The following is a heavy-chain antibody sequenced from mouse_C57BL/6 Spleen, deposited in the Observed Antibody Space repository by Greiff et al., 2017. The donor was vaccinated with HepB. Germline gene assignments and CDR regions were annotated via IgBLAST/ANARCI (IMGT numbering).Heavy chain of an antibody. Sequence: EVKLQESGEGLVKPGGSLKLSCAASGFTFSSYAMSWVRQTPEKRLEWVAYISSGGDYIYYADTVKGRFTISRDNARNTLYLQMSSLKSEDTAMYYCTRVGYDYAWFAYWGQGTLVTVSA. J-gene: IGHJ3*01. V-gene: IGHV5-9-1*02. CDR2: ISSGGDYI. CDR3: TRVGYDYAWFAY. CDR1: GFTFSSYA. D-gene: IGHD2-4*01.